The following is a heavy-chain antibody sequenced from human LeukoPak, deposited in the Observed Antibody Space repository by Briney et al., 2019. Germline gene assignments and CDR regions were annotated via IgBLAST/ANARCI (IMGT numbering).Heavy chain of an antibody. CDR1: GFTFSNAW. Sequence: GSLRLSCAASGFTFSNAWMNWVRQAPGKGLEWVGRIKSKTAGGTTDYAAPVKGRFIISRDDSKNTLYLQMNSLKTEDTAVYYCTTDYGDYVFRSDCWGQGTPVTVSS. CDR3: TTDYGDYVFRSDC. V-gene: IGHV3-15*01. CDR2: IKSKTAGGTT. J-gene: IGHJ4*02. D-gene: IGHD4-17*01.